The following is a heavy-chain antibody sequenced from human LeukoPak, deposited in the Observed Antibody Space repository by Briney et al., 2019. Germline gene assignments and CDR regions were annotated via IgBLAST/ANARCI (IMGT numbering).Heavy chain of an antibody. CDR2: ISAYNGNT. V-gene: IGHV1-18*01. J-gene: IGHJ4*02. D-gene: IGHD1-1*01. CDR3: ARDSQLEPEYYFDY. CDR1: GGTFSSYG. Sequence: ASVKVSCKASGGTFSSYGISWVRQAPGQGLEWMGWISAYNGNTNYAQKLQGRVTMTTDTSTSTAYMELRSLRSDDTAVYYCARDSQLEPEYYFDYWGQGTLVTVSS.